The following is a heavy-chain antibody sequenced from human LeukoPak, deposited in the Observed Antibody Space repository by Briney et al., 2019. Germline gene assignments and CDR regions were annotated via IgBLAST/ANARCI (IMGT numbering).Heavy chain of an antibody. CDR3: AKDFGITGSLVTY. J-gene: IGHJ4*02. D-gene: IGHD1-20*01. Sequence: GGSLRLSCAASGFTFSSYSMNWVRQAPGKGLEWVAFIWFDGSEKWYVDSVKGRFTISRDNSKNTLYLQMNNLRAEDTAVYYCAKDFGITGSLVTYWGQGTLVTVSS. CDR1: GFTFSSYS. V-gene: IGHV3-30*02. CDR2: IWFDGSEK.